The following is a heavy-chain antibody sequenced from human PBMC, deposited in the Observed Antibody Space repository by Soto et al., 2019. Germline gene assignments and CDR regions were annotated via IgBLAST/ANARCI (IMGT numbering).Heavy chain of an antibody. Sequence: LRLSCAASGFTFSSYGMHWVRQAPGKGLEWVAVIWYDGSNKYYADSVKGRFTISRDNSKNTLYLQMNSLRAEDTAVYYCARGTDYYDSSGSTNEIDYWGQGTLVTVSS. V-gene: IGHV3-33*01. J-gene: IGHJ4*02. D-gene: IGHD3-22*01. CDR2: IWYDGSNK. CDR3: ARGTDYYDSSGSTNEIDY. CDR1: GFTFSSYG.